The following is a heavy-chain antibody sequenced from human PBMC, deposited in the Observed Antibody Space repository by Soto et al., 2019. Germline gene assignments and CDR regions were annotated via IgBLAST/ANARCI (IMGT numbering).Heavy chain of an antibody. CDR3: AKDRGLGGGRCYNY. V-gene: IGHV3-23*01. CDR2: ISGSGGNT. CDR1: GFTFGSYA. J-gene: IGHJ4*02. D-gene: IGHD2-15*01. Sequence: EVQLLESGGGLVQPGGSLRLSCAASGFTFGSYAMSWVRQAPGKGLEWVSAISGSGGNTYYADSVKGRFTISRDNSNNTLYLQMNSLRVEDTAVYYCAKDRGLGGGRCYNYWGQGILVTVSP.